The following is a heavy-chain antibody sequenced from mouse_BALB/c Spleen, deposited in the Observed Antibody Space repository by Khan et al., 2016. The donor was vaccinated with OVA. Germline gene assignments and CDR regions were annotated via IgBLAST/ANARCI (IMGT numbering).Heavy chain of an antibody. CDR2: INYSGNT. V-gene: IGHV3-2*02. CDR1: GYSITSEYA. D-gene: IGHD2-4*01. J-gene: IGHJ3*01. CDR3: TRKDYYDYDPFPY. Sequence: EVQLQESGPGLVKPSQSLSLTCTVTGYSITSEYAWNWIRHFPGNKLEWMGYINYSGNTRYNPSLKSRISITRDTSKNQFFLQLNSVTTEDTATYYCTRKDYYDYDPFPYWGQGTRVTVSA.